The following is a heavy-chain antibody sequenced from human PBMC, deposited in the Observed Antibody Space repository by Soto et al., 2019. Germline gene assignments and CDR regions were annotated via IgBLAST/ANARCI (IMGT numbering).Heavy chain of an antibody. CDR1: GFTFSDFG. D-gene: IGHD5-12*01. V-gene: IGHV3-30*18. CDR2: ISYDETHI. CDR3: AKDAVATFDY. Sequence: PGGSLRLSCAVSGFTFSDFGMHWVRQAPGKGLEWVALISYDETHIYYADSVKGRFTISRDNSKSTLFLQLSSLRAEDTAVYYCAKDAVATFDYLGQGTLVTGSS. J-gene: IGHJ4*02.